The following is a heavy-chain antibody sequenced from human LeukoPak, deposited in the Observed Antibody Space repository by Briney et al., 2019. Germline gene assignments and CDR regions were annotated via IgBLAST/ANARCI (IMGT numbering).Heavy chain of an antibody. V-gene: IGHV1-2*02. CDR3: GRDTGSYYSATDY. D-gene: IGHD1-26*01. J-gene: IGHJ4*02. CDR2: INPNSGGT. Sequence: ASVKVSCKASGYTFTGCYMHWVRQAPGQGLEWMGWINPNSGGTNYAQKFQGRVTMTTDTSTSTAYMELRSLRSDDTAVYYCGRDTGSYYSATDYWGQGTLVTVSS. CDR1: GYTFTGCY.